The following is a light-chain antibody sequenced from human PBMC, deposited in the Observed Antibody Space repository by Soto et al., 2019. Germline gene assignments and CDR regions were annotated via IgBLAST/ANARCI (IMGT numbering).Light chain of an antibody. J-gene: IGKJ4*01. CDR3: QQSTTFPPPP. V-gene: IGKV1D-12*01. Sequence: DIQMTQSPSSVSASVGDRVTITCRASQGISSWLAWYQQKPGKAPKLLIYAASSLQSGVPSRFSGSGSGTDFPLTLISLQPEDFATFYCQQSTTFPPPPFGEGTNVEIK. CDR1: QGISSW. CDR2: AAS.